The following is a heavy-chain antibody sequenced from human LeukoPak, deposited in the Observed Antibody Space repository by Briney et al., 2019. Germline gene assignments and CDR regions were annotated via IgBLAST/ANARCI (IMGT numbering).Heavy chain of an antibody. Sequence: PGGSLRLSCAASGFTFSSYSMNWVRQAPGKGLEWVSSISNSGSYIYYADSVRGRFTISRDNSKNTLYLQMNSLRAEDTAVYYCVRDGGELEADGFDIWGKGTMVTVSS. V-gene: IGHV3-21*01. CDR2: ISNSGSYI. J-gene: IGHJ3*02. CDR1: GFTFSSYS. CDR3: VRDGGELEADGFDI. D-gene: IGHD2-21*01.